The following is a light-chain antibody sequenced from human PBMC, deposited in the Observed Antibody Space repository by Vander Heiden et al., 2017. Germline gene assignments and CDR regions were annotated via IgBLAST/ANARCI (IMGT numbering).Light chain of an antibody. CDR3: QQHTNWPPWT. Sequence: EIVLTQSPATLSLSPGERATLSCRASQSISSYLAWYQQKPGQAPRLLIYDASHRATGIPARFSGSGYGTDFTLTISILEPEDFAVYYCQQHTNWPPWTFGQGTKVEIK. J-gene: IGKJ1*01. CDR1: QSISSY. V-gene: IGKV3-11*01. CDR2: DAS.